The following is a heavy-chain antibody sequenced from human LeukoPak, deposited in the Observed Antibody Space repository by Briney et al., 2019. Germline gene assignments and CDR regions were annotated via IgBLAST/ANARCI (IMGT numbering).Heavy chain of an antibody. V-gene: IGHV3-30*03. J-gene: IGHJ4*02. CDR3: ARFGEMATIGFDY. D-gene: IGHD5-24*01. Sequence: GRSLRLSCAASGFTFSSYGMHWVRQAPGKGLEWVVVISYDGSNKYYADSVKGRFTISRDNSKNTLYLQMNSLRAEDTAVYYCARFGEMATIGFDYWGQGTLVTVSS. CDR1: GFTFSSYG. CDR2: ISYDGSNK.